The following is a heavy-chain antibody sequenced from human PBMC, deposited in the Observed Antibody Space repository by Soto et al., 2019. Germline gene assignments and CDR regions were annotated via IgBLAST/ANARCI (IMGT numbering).Heavy chain of an antibody. CDR2: ISDGGGST. CDR1: GVTFRSYG. Sequence: GGSMGLSCAASGVTFRSYGVSWVRKDPGKGLEWVSVISDGGGSTFYADSVKGRFTISRDNSKNTLYLQMNSLRVEDTALYYCAKSVQLKTIVLLPATMFYFDYWGQGSLVTVSS. D-gene: IGHD2-2*01. V-gene: IGHV3-23*01. J-gene: IGHJ4*02. CDR3: AKSVQLKTIVLLPATMFYFDY.